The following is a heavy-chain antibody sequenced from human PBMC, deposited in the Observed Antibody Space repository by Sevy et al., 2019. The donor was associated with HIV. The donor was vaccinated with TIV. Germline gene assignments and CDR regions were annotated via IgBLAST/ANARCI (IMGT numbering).Heavy chain of an antibody. CDR2: ISGSGGST. Sequence: GGSLRLSCAASGFTFSSYAMSWVRQAPGKGLEWVSAISGSGGSTYYADSVKGRFTISRDNSKNTLYLQMNSLRAEDTAVYYCAKDQRWIFRNYGMDVWGQGTTVTVSS. J-gene: IGHJ6*02. CDR3: AKDQRWIFRNYGMDV. D-gene: IGHD2-2*03. CDR1: GFTFSSYA. V-gene: IGHV3-23*01.